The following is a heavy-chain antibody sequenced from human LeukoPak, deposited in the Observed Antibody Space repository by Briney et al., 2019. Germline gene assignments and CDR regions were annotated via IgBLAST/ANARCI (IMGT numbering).Heavy chain of an antibody. CDR1: GYTFTGYY. CDR3: AKGRYSRSWYPDY. D-gene: IGHD6-13*01. V-gene: IGHV1-2*02. CDR2: INPNSGGT. Sequence: ASAKVSCKASGYTFTGYYMHWVRQAPGQGLEWMGWINPNSGGTNYAQKFQGRVTMTRDTSISTAYMELSRLRSDDTAVYYCAKGRYSRSWYPDYWGQGTLVTVSS. J-gene: IGHJ4*02.